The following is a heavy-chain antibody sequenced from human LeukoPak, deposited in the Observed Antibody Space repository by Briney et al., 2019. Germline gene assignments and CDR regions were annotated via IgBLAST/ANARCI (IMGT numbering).Heavy chain of an antibody. CDR1: GGSISSGDYY. J-gene: IGHJ5*02. Sequence: SETLSLTCTVSGGSISSGDYYWSWIRQPPGKGLERIGYIYYSGSTYYNPSLKSRVTISVDTSKNQFSLKLSSVTAADTAVYYCARVEYENWFDPWGQGTLVTVSS. D-gene: IGHD3-3*01. V-gene: IGHV4-30-4*01. CDR3: ARVEYENWFDP. CDR2: IYYSGST.